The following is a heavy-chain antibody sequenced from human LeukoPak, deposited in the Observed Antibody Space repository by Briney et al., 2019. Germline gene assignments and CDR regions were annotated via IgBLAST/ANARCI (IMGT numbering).Heavy chain of an antibody. D-gene: IGHD2-21*01. CDR1: GYTFSRHG. J-gene: IGHJ4*02. V-gene: IGHV3-33*01. CDR2: IWYGSDK. Sequence: GGSLRLSCAVSGYTFSRHGMHWVRQAPGKGLEWVAAIWYGSDKYYADSVKGRFTISRDNSKNMLYLQMDSLRAEDTALYYCARLWGSVSGYFDYWGQGTLVTVSS. CDR3: ARLWGSVSGYFDY.